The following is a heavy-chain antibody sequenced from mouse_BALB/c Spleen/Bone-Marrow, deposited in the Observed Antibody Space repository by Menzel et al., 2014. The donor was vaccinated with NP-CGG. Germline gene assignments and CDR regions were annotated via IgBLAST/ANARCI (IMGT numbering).Heavy chain of an antibody. CDR1: GYTLTSYW. J-gene: IGHJ2*01. CDR2: IYPGSGST. CDR3: TPRLRY. Sequence: LQQSGSELVRPGASVKLSCKASGYTLTSYWMHWVKQRPGQGLEWIGNIYPGSGSTNYDEKFKSKATLTVDTSSSTAYMQLSSLTSEDSAVYSCTPRLRYWGQGTTLTVSS. V-gene: IGHV1S22*01. D-gene: IGHD1-2*01.